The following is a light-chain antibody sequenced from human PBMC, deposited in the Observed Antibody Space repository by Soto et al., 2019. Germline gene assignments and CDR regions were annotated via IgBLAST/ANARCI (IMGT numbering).Light chain of an antibody. J-gene: IGLJ1*01. V-gene: IGLV2-11*01. CDR1: GSDVGGYNY. CDR2: DVT. Sequence: QSVLTQPRSVSGSPGQSVTISCTGTGSDVGGYNYVSWYQQYPDKAPKVMIYDVTKRPAGVPDRFSGSKSGNTASLTISGLQADDEADYYCCSYAGSYTYVFGPGTKVTVL. CDR3: CSYAGSYTYV.